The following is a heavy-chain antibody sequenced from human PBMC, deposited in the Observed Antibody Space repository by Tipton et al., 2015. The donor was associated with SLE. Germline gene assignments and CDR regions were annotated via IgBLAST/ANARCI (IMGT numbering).Heavy chain of an antibody. V-gene: IGHV4-4*02. CDR1: GGSISTNNW. CDR2: IFHSGST. J-gene: IGHJ4*02. Sequence: TLSLTCAVSGGSISTNNWWSWVRQSPGEGLEWIGEIFHSGSTNYNPSLETRVTISVDPSENQFSLRLSSVTAADTAMFYCASGTLEWSHEPDYWGQGTLVTVSS. D-gene: IGHD3-3*01. CDR3: ASGTLEWSHEPDY.